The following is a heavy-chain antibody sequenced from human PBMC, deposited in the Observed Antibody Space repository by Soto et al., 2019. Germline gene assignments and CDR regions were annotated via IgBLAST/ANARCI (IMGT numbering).Heavy chain of an antibody. CDR3: AKDHVQQWLVRGDYFDY. D-gene: IGHD6-19*01. V-gene: IGHV3-23*01. CDR1: GFTFSSYA. Sequence: PGGSLRLSCAASGFTFSSYAMSWVRQAPGKGLEWVSAISGSGGSTYYADSVKGRFTISRDNSKNTLYLQMNSLRAEDTAVYYCAKDHVQQWLVRGDYFDYWGQGTLVTVSS. J-gene: IGHJ4*02. CDR2: ISGSGGST.